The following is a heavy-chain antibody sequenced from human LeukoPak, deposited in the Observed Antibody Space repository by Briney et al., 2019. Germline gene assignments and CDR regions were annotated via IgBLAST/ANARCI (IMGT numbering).Heavy chain of an antibody. CDR1: GGSISSGSYY. CDR3: ARATVDFWSGYPSNFDY. V-gene: IGHV4-61*02. CDR2: IYTSGST. D-gene: IGHD3-3*01. J-gene: IGHJ4*02. Sequence: SETLSLTCTVSGGSISSGSYYWSWIRQPAGKGLEWIGRIYTSGSTNYNPSLKSRVTISVDTSKNQFSLKLSSVTAADTAVYYCARATVDFWSGYPSNFDYWGQGTLVTVSS.